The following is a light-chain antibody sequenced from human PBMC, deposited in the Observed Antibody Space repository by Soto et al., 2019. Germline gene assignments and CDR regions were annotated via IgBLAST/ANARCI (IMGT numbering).Light chain of an antibody. Sequence: IVMTQSPLSLPVTPGEPASICCRSSQSLLHSNGYNYLDWYLQKPGQSPQLLIYLGSNRASGVPDRFSGSGSGTDFTLKISRVEAEDVGVYYCKQALQTPYTFGQGTKLEIK. CDR2: LGS. V-gene: IGKV2-28*01. CDR1: QSLLHSNGYNY. J-gene: IGKJ2*01. CDR3: KQALQTPYT.